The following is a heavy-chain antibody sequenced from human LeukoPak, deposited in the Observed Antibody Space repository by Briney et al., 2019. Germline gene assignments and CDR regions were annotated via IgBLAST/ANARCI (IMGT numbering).Heavy chain of an antibody. J-gene: IGHJ4*02. CDR3: AKGTDYGDYFDY. D-gene: IGHD4-17*01. Sequence: PGGSLRLSCAASGFTFSSYGMSWVRQAPGKGLEGVSAISGSGGSTYYADSVKGRFTISRDNSKNTLYLQMNSLRAEDTAVYYCAKGTDYGDYFDYWGQGTLVTVSS. CDR1: GFTFSSYG. V-gene: IGHV3-23*01. CDR2: ISGSGGST.